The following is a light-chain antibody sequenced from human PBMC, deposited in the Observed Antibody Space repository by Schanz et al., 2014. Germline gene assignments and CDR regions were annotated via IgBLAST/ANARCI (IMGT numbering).Light chain of an antibody. CDR3: CSYIGTNHLVL. CDR1: TDVDYGNF. V-gene: IGLV2-8*01. Sequence: QSALTQPASVSGSPGQSITVSCTGTTDVDYGNFVSWYQQHPGKAPKVMIYDVNKRPSGVPDRFSGSRSGSTASLTVSGLQADDEADYYCCSYIGTNHLVLFGGGTKLTVL. CDR2: DVN. J-gene: IGLJ3*02.